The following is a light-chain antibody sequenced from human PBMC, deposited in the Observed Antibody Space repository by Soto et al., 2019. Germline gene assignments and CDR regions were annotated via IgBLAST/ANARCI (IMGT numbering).Light chain of an antibody. J-gene: IGKJ1*01. V-gene: IGKV1-5*03. CDR1: QSISSW. CDR2: QAS. CDR3: QQYYSYWT. Sequence: DIQMTQSPSTLSASVGDRVTIICRASQSISSWLAWYQQKPGKAPKLLIYQASTLENGVPSRFSGSGSGTEFTLTISSLQPDDFATYYCQQYYSYWTFGQGTKVEIK.